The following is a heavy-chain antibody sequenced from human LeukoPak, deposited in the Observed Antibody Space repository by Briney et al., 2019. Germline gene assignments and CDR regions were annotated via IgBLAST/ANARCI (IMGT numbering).Heavy chain of an antibody. J-gene: IGHJ5*02. D-gene: IGHD1-26*01. V-gene: IGHV3-64*01. CDR2: ISSNGGST. CDR3: AREAVGATGNNWFDP. Sequence: GGSLRLSCAASGFTFSSYAMHWVRQAPGKGLEYVSAISSNGGSTYYANSVKGRFTISRDNSKNTLYLQMGSLRAEDMAVYYCAREAVGATGNNWFDPWGQGTLVTVSS. CDR1: GFTFSSYA.